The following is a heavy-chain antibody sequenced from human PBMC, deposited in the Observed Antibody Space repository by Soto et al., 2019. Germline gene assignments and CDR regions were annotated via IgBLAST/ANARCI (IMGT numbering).Heavy chain of an antibody. V-gene: IGHV5-51*01. CDR1: GYSFTSYW. D-gene: IGHD6-13*01. CDR2: IYPDDSDT. CDR3: ARGPCLVAGGTHYYYGMDV. J-gene: IGHJ6*02. Sequence: GESLKISCEGSGYSFTSYWIGWVRQMPGKGLEWMGFIYPDDSDTRYSPSFQGQVTISADKSISTVYLQWSSLKASDTAMYYCARGPCLVAGGTHYYYGMDVWGQGTTVTVS.